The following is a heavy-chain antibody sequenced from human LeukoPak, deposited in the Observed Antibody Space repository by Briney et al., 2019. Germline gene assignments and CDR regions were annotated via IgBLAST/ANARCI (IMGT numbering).Heavy chain of an antibody. V-gene: IGHV3-30-3*01. D-gene: IGHD3-22*01. CDR3: ARDLSSNYYGSSGDFLY. CDR1: GFTFSSYA. J-gene: IGHJ4*02. Sequence: GRSLRLSCAASGFTFSSYAMHWVRQAPGKGLEWVAVISYDGSNKYYADSVKGRFTISRDNSKNTLYLQMNSLRAEDTAVYYCARDLSSNYYGSSGDFLYWGQGTLVTVSS. CDR2: ISYDGSNK.